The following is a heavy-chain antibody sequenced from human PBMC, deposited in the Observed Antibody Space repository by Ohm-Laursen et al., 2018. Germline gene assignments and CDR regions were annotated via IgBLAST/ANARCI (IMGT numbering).Heavy chain of an antibody. CDR2: IYSGGGT. CDR1: GFTVTNNY. J-gene: IGHJ2*01. V-gene: IGHV3-53*01. Sequence: SLRLSCTASGFTVTNNYMNWLRQAPGKGLEWVSVIYSGGGTFYADSAKGRFTISRDNSKNTVFLQMNTLRVEDTAVYYCARERDWYFDLWGRGTLVTVSP. CDR3: ARERDWYFDL.